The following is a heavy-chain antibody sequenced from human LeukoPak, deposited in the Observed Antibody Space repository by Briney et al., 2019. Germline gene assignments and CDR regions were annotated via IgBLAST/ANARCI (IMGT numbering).Heavy chain of an antibody. V-gene: IGHV4-59*01. D-gene: IGHD5-24*01. J-gene: IGHJ2*01. CDR1: GGSFSGYY. CDR3: ARDSERRDVYNWDWYFDL. Sequence: SETLSLTCAVYGGSFSGYYWSWIRQPPGKGLEWIGYIYYSGSTNYNPSLKSRVTISVDTSKNQFSLKLSSVTAADTAVYYCARDSERRDVYNWDWYFDLWGRGTLVTVSS. CDR2: IYYSGST.